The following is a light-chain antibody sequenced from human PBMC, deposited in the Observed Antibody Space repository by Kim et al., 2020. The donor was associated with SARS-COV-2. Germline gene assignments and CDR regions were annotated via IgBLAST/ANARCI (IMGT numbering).Light chain of an antibody. CDR2: GAS. V-gene: IGKV3-15*01. Sequence: EIVMTQSPATLSVSPGERATLSCRASQSVSSNLAWYQQKPGQAPRLLIYGASTRATGIPARFSGSGSGTEFTLTISSLQSEDFAVYYCQQYNKWPLYTFGQGTNLEI. CDR1: QSVSSN. CDR3: QQYNKWPLYT. J-gene: IGKJ2*01.